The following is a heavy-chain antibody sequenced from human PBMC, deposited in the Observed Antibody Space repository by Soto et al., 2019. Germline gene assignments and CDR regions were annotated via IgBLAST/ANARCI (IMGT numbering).Heavy chain of an antibody. J-gene: IGHJ6*02. CDR3: ARGSYFYDSTYYYYGMCV. D-gene: IGHD3-22*01. CDR1: GFTVSSNY. Sequence: EVQLVETGGGLIQPGGSLRLSCAASGFTVSSNYMSWVRQAPGKGLEWVSVIYSSGSTYYADSVKGRFTISRDNAKNSLYLQMNSLRAEDTAVYYCARGSYFYDSTYYYYGMCVWGQGTTVTVSS. V-gene: IGHV3-53*02. CDR2: IYSSGST.